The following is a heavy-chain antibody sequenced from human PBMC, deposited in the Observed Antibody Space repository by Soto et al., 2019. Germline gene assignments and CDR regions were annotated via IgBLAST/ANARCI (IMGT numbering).Heavy chain of an antibody. J-gene: IGHJ4*02. CDR3: ARWNVQHDSYGYF. CDR1: GFTFSSFP. Sequence: GGSLRLSCAASGFTFSSFPMHWVRQAPGRGLEWVALISSDGSNKYYADAVKGRFTISRDNSKNTLYLQMNSLRGEDTAVYYCARWNVQHDSYGYFWGQGTQVTVSS. D-gene: IGHD5-18*01. CDR2: ISSDGSNK. V-gene: IGHV3-30-3*01.